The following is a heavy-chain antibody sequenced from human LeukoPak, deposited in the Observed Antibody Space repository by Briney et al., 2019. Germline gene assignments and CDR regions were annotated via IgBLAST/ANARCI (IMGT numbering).Heavy chain of an antibody. D-gene: IGHD3-22*01. CDR3: AGATYYYDSGGSQFPFNF. J-gene: IGHJ3*01. V-gene: IGHV4-59*03. Sequence: SETLSLTCSVSGGSFSSYYWNWIRQPPGKGLEGVGYVFYSGTTNYNPSLKSRITISVDTSKNQFSLKMNSVTAADTAVYYCAGATYYYDSGGSQFPFNFWGRGAVVTVSS. CDR2: VFYSGTT. CDR1: GGSFSSYY.